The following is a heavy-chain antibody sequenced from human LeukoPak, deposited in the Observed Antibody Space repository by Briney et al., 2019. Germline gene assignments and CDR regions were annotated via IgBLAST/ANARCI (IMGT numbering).Heavy chain of an antibody. D-gene: IGHD3-22*01. CDR1: GYTLTELS. CDR2: FDPEDGET. CDR3: ATGNYYDSSDFDY. Sequence: EASVTVSCKVSGYTLTELSMHWVRQAPGKGLEWMGGFDPEDGETIYAQKFQGRVTMTEDTSTDTAYMELSSLRSEDTAVYYCATGNYYDSSDFDYWGQGTLVTVSS. V-gene: IGHV1-24*01. J-gene: IGHJ4*02.